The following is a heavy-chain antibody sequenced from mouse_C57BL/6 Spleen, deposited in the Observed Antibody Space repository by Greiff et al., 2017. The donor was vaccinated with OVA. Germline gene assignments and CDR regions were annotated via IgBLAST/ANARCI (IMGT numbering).Heavy chain of an antibody. Sequence: VQLQQPGAELVKPGASVKLSCKASGYTFTSYWMHWVKQRPGQGLEWIGMIHPNSGSTNYNEKFKSKATLTVDKSSSTAYMQLSSLTSEDSAVYYCATPNLHWYFDVWGTGTTVTVSS. V-gene: IGHV1-64*01. CDR2: IHPNSGST. CDR3: ATPNLHWYFDV. CDR1: GYTFTSYW. J-gene: IGHJ1*03.